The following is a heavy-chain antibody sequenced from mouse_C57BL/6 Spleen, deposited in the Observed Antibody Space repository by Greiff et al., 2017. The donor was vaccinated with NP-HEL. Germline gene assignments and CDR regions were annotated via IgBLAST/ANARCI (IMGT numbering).Heavy chain of an antibody. CDR1: GYAFSSSW. Sequence: VQVVESGPELVKPGASVKISCKASGYAFSSSWMNWVKQRPGKGLEWIGRIYPGDGDTNYNGKFKGKATLTADKSSSTAYMQLSSLTSEDSAVYFCAPYDGYSNWYFDVWGTGTTVTVSS. V-gene: IGHV1-82*01. CDR3: APYDGYSNWYFDV. CDR2: IYPGDGDT. J-gene: IGHJ1*03. D-gene: IGHD2-3*01.